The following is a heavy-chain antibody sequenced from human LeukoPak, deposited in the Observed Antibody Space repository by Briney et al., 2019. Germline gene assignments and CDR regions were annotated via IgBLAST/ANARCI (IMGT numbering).Heavy chain of an antibody. Sequence: SVKVSCKASGGTFSSYGISWVRQAPGQGLDWMGRIIPIFDITNYAQNFQGRVTITADKSTSTAYMELSSLRSEDTAVYYCARGAAHYDSSGYQSSPFDYWGQGTLVTVSS. J-gene: IGHJ4*02. V-gene: IGHV1-69*04. CDR1: GGTFSSYG. CDR2: IIPIFDIT. D-gene: IGHD3-22*01. CDR3: ARGAAHYDSSGYQSSPFDY.